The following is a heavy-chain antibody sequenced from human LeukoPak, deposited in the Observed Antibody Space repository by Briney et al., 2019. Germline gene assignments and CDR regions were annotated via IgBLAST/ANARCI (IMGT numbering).Heavy chain of an antibody. V-gene: IGHV1-18*01. CDR2: ISAYNGNT. CDR1: GYTFTSYG. CDR3: ARDRQDIVVVVAATEPYDY. J-gene: IGHJ4*02. D-gene: IGHD2-15*01. Sequence: ASVKVSCKASGYTFTSYGISWVRQAPGQGLEWMGWISAYNGNTNYAQKLQGRVTMTTDTSTSTAYMELRSLRSDDTAVCYCARDRQDIVVVVAATEPYDYWGQGTLVTVSS.